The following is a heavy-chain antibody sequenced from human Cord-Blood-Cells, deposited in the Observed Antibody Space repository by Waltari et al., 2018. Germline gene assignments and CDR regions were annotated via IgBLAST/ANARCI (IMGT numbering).Heavy chain of an antibody. V-gene: IGHV1-2*02. Sequence: QVQLVQSGAEVKKPGASVKVSCKASGYTFTGYYMHWVRQAPGQGLEWMGWINPNSGGTNYAQKFQGRVTMTRDTAISTAYMELSRLRSDDTAVYYCARDGGQRQQQPRTLDYWGQGTLVTVSS. CDR1: GYTFTGYY. J-gene: IGHJ4*02. D-gene: IGHD6-13*01. CDR2: INPNSGGT. CDR3: ARDGGQRQQQPRTLDY.